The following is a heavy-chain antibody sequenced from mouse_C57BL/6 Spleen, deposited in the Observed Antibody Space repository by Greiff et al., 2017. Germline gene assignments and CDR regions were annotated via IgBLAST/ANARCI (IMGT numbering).Heavy chain of an antibody. Sequence: VHVKQSGPELVKPGASVKIPCKASGYTFTDYNMDWVKQSHGKSLEWIGDINPNNGGTIYNQKFKGKATLTVDKSSSTAYMELRSLTSEDTAVYYCARGDYDEYYFDYWGQGTTLTVSS. CDR2: INPNNGGT. V-gene: IGHV1-18*01. CDR3: ARGDYDEYYFDY. D-gene: IGHD2-4*01. CDR1: GYTFTDYN. J-gene: IGHJ2*01.